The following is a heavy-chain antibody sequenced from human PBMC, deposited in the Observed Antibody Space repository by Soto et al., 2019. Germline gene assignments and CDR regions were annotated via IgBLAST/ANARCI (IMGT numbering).Heavy chain of an antibody. V-gene: IGHV3-9*01. Sequence: EVQLVESGGGLVQPGRSLRLSCAASGLRFDVYAMHWVRQVPGKGLEWVAGISWNSGNIGYADAVEGRFTISRDDAKSSLYLQLNSLRAEDTALYYCAKDIALKGGDDIKRFVFDSWGQGTLVTVSS. CDR3: AKDIALKGGDDIKRFVFDS. CDR1: GLRFDVYA. D-gene: IGHD3-22*01. CDR2: ISWNSGNI. J-gene: IGHJ4*02.